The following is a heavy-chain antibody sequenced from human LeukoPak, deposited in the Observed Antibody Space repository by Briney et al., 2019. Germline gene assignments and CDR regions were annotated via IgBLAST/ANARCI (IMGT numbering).Heavy chain of an antibody. V-gene: IGHV3-48*01. CDR2: ISSSSSTI. CDR1: GFTFSSYS. Sequence: GGSLRLSCAASGFTFSSYSMNWVRQAPGKGLEWVSYISSSSSTIYYADSVKGRFTISRDNAKNSLYLQMNSLRAEDTAVYYRARSLLYYYDSSGPYFDYWGQGTLVTVSS. D-gene: IGHD3-22*01. J-gene: IGHJ4*02. CDR3: ARSLLYYYDSSGPYFDY.